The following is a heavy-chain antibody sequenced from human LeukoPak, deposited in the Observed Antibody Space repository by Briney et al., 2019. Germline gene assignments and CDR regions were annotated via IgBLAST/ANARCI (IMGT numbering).Heavy chain of an antibody. CDR2: IYYSGST. V-gene: IGHV4-59*08. CDR1: GGSISSYY. CDR3: ARFYGSGSYIDY. Sequence: PSETLSLTCTVSGGSISSYYWSWIRQPPGKGLEWIGYIYYSGSTNYNPSLKSRVTISVDTSKNQFSLKLSSVTAADTAVYYCARFYGSGSYIDYWGQGTLVTVSS. J-gene: IGHJ4*02. D-gene: IGHD3-10*01.